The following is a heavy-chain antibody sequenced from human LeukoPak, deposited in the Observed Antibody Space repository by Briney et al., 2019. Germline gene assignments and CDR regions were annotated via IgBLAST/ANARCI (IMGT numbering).Heavy chain of an antibody. D-gene: IGHD3-10*01. CDR3: AKNSGPVYYYYGMDV. V-gene: IGHV3-23*01. J-gene: IGHJ6*02. CDR2: ISGSGGST. Sequence: GGSLRLSCAASGFTFSSYAMSWVRQAPGKGLEWVSAISGSGGSTYYADSVKGRFTISRDNSKNTLHLQMNSLRAEDTAVYYCAKNSGPVYYYYGMDVWGQGTTVTVSS. CDR1: GFTFSSYA.